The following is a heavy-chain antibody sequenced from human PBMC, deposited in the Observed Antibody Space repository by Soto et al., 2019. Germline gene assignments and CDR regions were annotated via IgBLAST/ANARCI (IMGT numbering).Heavy chain of an antibody. CDR1: GFTFGGYA. Sequence: GGSLRLSCTASGFTFGGYAMTWVRQAPGKGLERVGFIRGKAYGGTAEYAASVNGRFTISRDDSKNIAYLQMNSLKTEDTEVYYCTRGAAQWETLPYFLDXWGQGTLVTVSX. J-gene: IGHJ4*02. CDR3: TRGAAQWETLPYFLDX. V-gene: IGHV3-49*04. CDR2: IRGKAYGGTA. D-gene: IGHD1-26*01.